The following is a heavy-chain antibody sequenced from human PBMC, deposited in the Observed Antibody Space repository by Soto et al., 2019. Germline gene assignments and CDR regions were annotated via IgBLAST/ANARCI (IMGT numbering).Heavy chain of an antibody. CDR3: AQTTGWPGFDY. J-gene: IGHJ4*02. CDR2: IYNGERT. Sequence: QVHLQESGPGLVKPSETMSLTCTASGASIRNFYWNWVRQFPGKGLEWIGHIYNGERTNYNPSLKSRVTISVYTYKNQFSLKLSSVSVADTAVYYCAQTTGWPGFDYWRQRTLVAVSS. V-gene: IGHV4-59*01. CDR1: GASIRNFY. D-gene: IGHD6-19*01.